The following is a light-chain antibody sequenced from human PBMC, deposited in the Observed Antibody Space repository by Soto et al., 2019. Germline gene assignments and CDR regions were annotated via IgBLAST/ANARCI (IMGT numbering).Light chain of an antibody. J-gene: IGKJ5*01. CDR2: DAS. V-gene: IGKV3-11*01. CDR3: QQRQYWPPIT. Sequence: TQSPSSFSASTGDRVTITCRASQGISSYLAWYQQKPGQAPRLLIYDASYRATGIPARFIGSGSGTDFTLTISSLEPEDFAVYYCQQRQYWPPITFGQGTRLEIK. CDR1: QGISSY.